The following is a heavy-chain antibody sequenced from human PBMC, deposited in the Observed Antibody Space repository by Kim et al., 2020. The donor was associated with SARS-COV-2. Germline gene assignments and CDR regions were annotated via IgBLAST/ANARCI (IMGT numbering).Heavy chain of an antibody. CDR1: GDTFNHYT. CDR3: AIEKGSSGRGAWVDS. Sequence: GGSLRLSCSASGDTFNHYTMHWVRQAPGKGLEWVAAITNDGRGTCYADSMKGRFTSSRDNSKNTVYLQLSSLRVEDTAVYYCAIEKGSSGRGAWVDSWGQGTLVTVSS. D-gene: IGHD3-22*01. J-gene: IGHJ5*01. CDR2: ITNDGRGT. V-gene: IGHV3-30*14.